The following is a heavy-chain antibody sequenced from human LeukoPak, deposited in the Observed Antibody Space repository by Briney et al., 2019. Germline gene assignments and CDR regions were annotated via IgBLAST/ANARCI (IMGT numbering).Heavy chain of an antibody. CDR1: GGSIARGGYS. CDR2: IYETGNS. J-gene: IGHJ5*01. CDR3: ARRTGWVDS. Sequence: NASETLSLTCIVSGGSIARGGYSWTWLRQPPGKGLEWIGGIYETGNSHYNPSLKSRVTISVDFAKNHFSLSLTTVTAADTAVYYCARRTGWVDSWGQGTLVTVSS. V-gene: IGHV4-30-2*01.